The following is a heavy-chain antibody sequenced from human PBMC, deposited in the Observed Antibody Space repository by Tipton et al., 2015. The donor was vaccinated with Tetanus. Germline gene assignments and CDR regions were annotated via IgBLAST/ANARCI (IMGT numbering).Heavy chain of an antibody. Sequence: VQLVQSGGGLIQPGGSLRLSCAASGFTVSSNYISWVRQAPGKGLEWVSIIYAAGSTYYADSVKGRFTISRDISKDKVFLQMDSVRPEDTAVYYCARVPLGGGYFDIWGRGTLVTVSS. V-gene: IGHV3-53*01. J-gene: IGHJ2*01. CDR3: ARVPLGGGYFDI. D-gene: IGHD2-15*01. CDR2: IYAAGST. CDR1: GFTVSSNY.